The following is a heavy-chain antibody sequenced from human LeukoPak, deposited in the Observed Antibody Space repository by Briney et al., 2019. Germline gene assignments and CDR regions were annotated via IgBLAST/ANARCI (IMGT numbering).Heavy chain of an antibody. J-gene: IGHJ3*02. CDR1: GGSISSGDYY. CDR2: IYYSGST. CDR3: ASGYSSSWNAFDI. D-gene: IGHD6-13*01. V-gene: IGHV4-30-4*01. Sequence: SETLSLTCTVSGGSISSGDYYWSWLRQPPGKGLEWIGYIYYSGSTYYNPSLKSRVTISVDTSKNQFSLKLSSVTAADTAVYYCASGYSSSWNAFDIWGQGTMVTVSS.